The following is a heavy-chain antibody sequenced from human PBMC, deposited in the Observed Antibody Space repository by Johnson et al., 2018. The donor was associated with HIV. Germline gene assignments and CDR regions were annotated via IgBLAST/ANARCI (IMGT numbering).Heavy chain of an antibody. D-gene: IGHD3-22*01. CDR1: GFTFDDYG. J-gene: IGHJ3*02. CDR2: INWNGGST. V-gene: IGHV3-20*04. Sequence: EQLVESGGGVVRPGGSLRLSCAASGFTFDDYGMSWVRQAPGKGLEWVSGINWNGGSTGYADSVKGRFTISRENAKNSLYLQMDNLRAGDTAVYYCAKTPGDNWYYSEGTDAFDIWGQGTMVTVSS. CDR3: AKTPGDNWYYSEGTDAFDI.